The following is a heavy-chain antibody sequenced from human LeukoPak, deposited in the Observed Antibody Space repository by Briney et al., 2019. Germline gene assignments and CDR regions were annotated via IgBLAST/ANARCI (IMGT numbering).Heavy chain of an antibody. CDR1: GGSISSSSYY. Sequence: KPSETLSLTCTVSGGSISSSSYYWGWIRQPPGKGLEWIGSIYYSGSTYYNPSLKSRVTISVDTSKNQFSLKLSSVTAADTAVYYCARSGYSSYYMDVWGKGTTVTASS. CDR2: IYYSGST. CDR3: ARSGYSSYYMDV. J-gene: IGHJ6*03. V-gene: IGHV4-39*01. D-gene: IGHD6-13*01.